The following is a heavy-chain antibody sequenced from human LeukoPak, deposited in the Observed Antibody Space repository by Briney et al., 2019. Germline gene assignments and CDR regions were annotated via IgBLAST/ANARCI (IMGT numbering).Heavy chain of an antibody. CDR3: ARPARGYSANWYFDL. D-gene: IGHD5-12*01. Sequence: SETLSLTCAVYGGSFSGYYWSWIRQPPGKGLEWIGEINHSGSTNYNPSLKSRVTISVDTSKNQFSLKLSSVTAADTAVYYCARPARGYSANWYFDLWGRGTLVTVSS. CDR1: GGSFSGYY. CDR2: INHSGST. J-gene: IGHJ2*01. V-gene: IGHV4-34*01.